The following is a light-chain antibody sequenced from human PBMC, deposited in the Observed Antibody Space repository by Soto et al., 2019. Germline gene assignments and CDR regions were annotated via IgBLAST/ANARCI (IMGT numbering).Light chain of an antibody. Sequence: QSALTQPASVSGSPGQSITISCTGTSSDVGSYNLVSWYQQHPGKAPKLMIYEGSKRPSGVSNRFSGSKSGNTASLTVSGLQAEDEADYYCSSYTSTKIYVFGTGTKVTVL. V-gene: IGLV2-14*02. CDR1: SSDVGSYNL. CDR3: SSYTSTKIYV. CDR2: EGS. J-gene: IGLJ1*01.